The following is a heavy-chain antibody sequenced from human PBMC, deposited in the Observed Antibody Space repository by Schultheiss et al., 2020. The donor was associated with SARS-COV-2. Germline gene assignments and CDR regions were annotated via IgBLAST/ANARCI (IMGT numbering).Heavy chain of an antibody. CDR3: ARLSTGDHWLVDFYYGMDV. CDR2: VYPGDSDT. V-gene: IGHV5-51*01. J-gene: IGHJ6*02. Sequence: GGSLRLSCKGSGYSFTSYWSGWVRQMPGKGLEWMGTVYPGDSDTRYSPSFKGQVTISADKSISTAYLQWSSLKALETAMYYCARLSTGDHWLVDFYYGMDVWGQGTTVTVSS. D-gene: IGHD7-27*01. CDR1: GYSFTSYW.